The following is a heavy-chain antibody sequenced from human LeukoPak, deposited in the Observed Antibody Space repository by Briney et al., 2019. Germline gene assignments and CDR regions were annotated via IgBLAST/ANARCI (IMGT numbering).Heavy chain of an antibody. CDR1: GYTFTSYG. CDR3: ATKHTYYYDSSGYSDAFDI. D-gene: IGHD3-22*01. V-gene: IGHV1-18*01. J-gene: IGHJ3*02. CDR2: ISTSNGNT. Sequence: ASVKVSCKASGYTFTSYGISWVRQAPGQGLEWMGWISTSNGNTNYAQKLQGRVTMTEDTSTDTAYMELSSLRSEDTAVYYCATKHTYYYDSSGYSDAFDIWGQGTMVTVSS.